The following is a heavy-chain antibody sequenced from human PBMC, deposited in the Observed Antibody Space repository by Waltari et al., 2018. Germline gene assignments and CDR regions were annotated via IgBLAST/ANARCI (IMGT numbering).Heavy chain of an antibody. Sequence: QVQVQESGPGLVKPSQTLSLTCTVSGGSIKSGSHYWRWIRQPPGKGLEYIGYIHDSGDTNYSPSLRSRVSMSLDTSKNQFSLKISSVTAADSAVYYCARVHGSESPLAWGTDVWGQGTAVTVSS. J-gene: IGHJ6*02. V-gene: IGHV4-61*01. D-gene: IGHD2-21*01. CDR1: GGSIKSGSHY. CDR3: ARVHGSESPLAWGTDV. CDR2: IHDSGDT.